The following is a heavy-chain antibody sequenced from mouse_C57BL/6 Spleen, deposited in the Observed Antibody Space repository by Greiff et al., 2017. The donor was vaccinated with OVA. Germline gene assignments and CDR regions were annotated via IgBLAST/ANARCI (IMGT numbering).Heavy chain of an antibody. J-gene: IGHJ4*01. D-gene: IGHD2-12*01. CDR3: AIIYSGYAMDY. CDR1: GYTFTSYW. Sequence: QVQLQQPGAELVMPGASVKLSCKASGYTFTSYWMHWVKQRPGQGLEWIGEIDPSDSYTNYNQKFKGKSTLTVDKSSSTAYMQLSSLTSEDSAVYYCAIIYSGYAMDYWGQGTSVTVSS. V-gene: IGHV1-69*01. CDR2: IDPSDSYT.